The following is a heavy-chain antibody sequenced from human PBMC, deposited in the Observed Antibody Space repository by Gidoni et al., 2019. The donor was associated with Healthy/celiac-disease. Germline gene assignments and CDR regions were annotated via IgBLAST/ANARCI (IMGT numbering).Heavy chain of an antibody. V-gene: IGHV3-64D*06. Sequence: EVQLVESGGGLVQPGGSLRLSCSASGFPFSCSAMHWVRQGPGKGLEYVSAISSNGGSTYYADSVKGRFTISRDNSKNTLYLQMSSLRAEDTAVYYCVKDFYYDSSGYWGFDYWGQGTLVTVSS. CDR2: ISSNGGST. CDR3: VKDFYYDSSGYWGFDY. CDR1: GFPFSCSA. J-gene: IGHJ4*02. D-gene: IGHD3-22*01.